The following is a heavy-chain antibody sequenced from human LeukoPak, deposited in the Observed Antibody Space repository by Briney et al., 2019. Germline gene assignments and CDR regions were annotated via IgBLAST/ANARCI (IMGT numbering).Heavy chain of an antibody. CDR3: AKPRGRDYYDSSGYYYVGGGGFDY. J-gene: IGHJ4*02. CDR2: ISGSGSST. V-gene: IGHV3-23*01. D-gene: IGHD3-22*01. Sequence: GGSLRLSCAASGFTFSSYAMSEVRQAPGKGLEWVSAISGSGSSTYYADSVKGRFTISRDNSKNTLYLQMNSLRAEDTAVYYCAKPRGRDYYDSSGYYYVGGGGFDYWGQGTLVTVSS. CDR1: GFTFSSYA.